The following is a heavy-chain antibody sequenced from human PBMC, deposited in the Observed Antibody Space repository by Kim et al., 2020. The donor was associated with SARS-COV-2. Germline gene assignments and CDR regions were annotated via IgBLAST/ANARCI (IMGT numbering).Heavy chain of an antibody. CDR3: ARRSVRGAISLDY. J-gene: IGHJ4*02. Sequence: SETLSLTCTVTGGSISSSSYYWGWIRQPPGKGLEWIGSIYYSGSTYYNPSLKSRVTISVDTSKNQFSLKLSSVTAADTAVYYCARRSVRGAISLDYWGQGTLVTVSS. CDR1: GGSISSSSYY. D-gene: IGHD3-10*01. CDR2: IYYSGST. V-gene: IGHV4-39*01.